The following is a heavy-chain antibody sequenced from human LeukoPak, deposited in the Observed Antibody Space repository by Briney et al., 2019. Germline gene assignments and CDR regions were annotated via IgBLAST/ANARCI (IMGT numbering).Heavy chain of an antibody. CDR1: GYTFTSYG. D-gene: IGHD3-10*01. J-gene: IGHJ4*02. Sequence: GASVKVSCKASGYTFTSYGISWVRQAPGQGLEWMGWISVYNGSTNYAQNLQGRVTMTTDTSTSTAYMDLRSLTSDDTAVYYCARGVAGEPYYFDYWGQGTLVTVSS. CDR3: ARGVAGEPYYFDY. V-gene: IGHV1-18*01. CDR2: ISVYNGST.